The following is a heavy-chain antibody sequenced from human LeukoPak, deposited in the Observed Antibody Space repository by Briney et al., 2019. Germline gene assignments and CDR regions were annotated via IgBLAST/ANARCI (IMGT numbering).Heavy chain of an antibody. Sequence: SETLSLTCTVSGGSISSYYWSWIRQPPGKGLEWIGYIYYSGSTNYNPSLKSRVAISVDTSKNQFSLKLSSVTAADTAVYYCARDALGFDPWGQGTLVTVSS. V-gene: IGHV4-59*01. CDR1: GGSISSYY. CDR2: IYYSGST. CDR3: ARDALGFDP. J-gene: IGHJ5*02.